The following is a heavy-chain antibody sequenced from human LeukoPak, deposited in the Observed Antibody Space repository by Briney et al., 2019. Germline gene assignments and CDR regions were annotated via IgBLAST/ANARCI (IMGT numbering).Heavy chain of an antibody. D-gene: IGHD1-7*01. CDR3: ARDVGGRRTGTTFDY. V-gene: IGHV3-30-3*01. CDR1: GFTFSSYA. J-gene: IGHJ4*02. Sequence: GRSLRLSCAASGFTFSSYAMHWVRQAPGKGLEWVAVISNDGSNKYYADSVKGRFTISRDNSKNTLYLQMNSLRAEDTAVYYCARDVGGRRTGTTFDYWGQGTLVTVSS. CDR2: ISNDGSNK.